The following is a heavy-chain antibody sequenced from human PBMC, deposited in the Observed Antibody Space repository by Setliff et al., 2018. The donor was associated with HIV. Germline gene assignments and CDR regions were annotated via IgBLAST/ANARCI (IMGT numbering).Heavy chain of an antibody. CDR1: GDSITTNY. Sequence: PSETLSLTCTCSGDSITTNYWSWIRQPAGKGPEWIGRINNNGNTNYNPSLKSRVTMSVDTSKNQFSLKMSSVTAADTAVYYCARESGSAYYYYYMDVWGKGTTVTVS. J-gene: IGHJ6*03. V-gene: IGHV4-4*07. CDR3: ARESGSAYYYYYMDV. CDR2: INNNGNT. D-gene: IGHD1-26*01.